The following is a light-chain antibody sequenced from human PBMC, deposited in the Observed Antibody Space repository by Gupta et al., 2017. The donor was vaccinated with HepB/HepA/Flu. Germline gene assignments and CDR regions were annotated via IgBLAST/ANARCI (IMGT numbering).Light chain of an antibody. J-gene: IGKJ2*01. Sequence: DIVMTQSPDSLAVSLGERATINCKSSQSVLYSSISKNYLAWYQHKPGQPPRLLIYWASTRESGVPDRFSGSGSGTEFTLTISSLQAEDVAVYYCQQYHTTPYTFGQGTKLEIK. V-gene: IGKV4-1*01. CDR3: QQYHTTPYT. CDR1: QSVLYSSISKNY. CDR2: WAS.